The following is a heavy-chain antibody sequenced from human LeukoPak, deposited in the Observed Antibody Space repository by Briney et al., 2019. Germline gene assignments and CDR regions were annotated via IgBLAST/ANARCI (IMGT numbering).Heavy chain of an antibody. CDR3: ARGGVAAKYYFDF. V-gene: IGHV4-59*11. D-gene: IGHD3-10*01. Sequence: SETLSLTCTVSGGAISPLYWSWIRQPPGKGLEFIGYIYYSGSTNFNPSLKSRVTLSVDTSKNQISLKLNSVTAADTAVYYCARGGVAAKYYFDFWGQGTLVTVSS. J-gene: IGHJ4*02. CDR2: IYYSGST. CDR1: GGAISPLY.